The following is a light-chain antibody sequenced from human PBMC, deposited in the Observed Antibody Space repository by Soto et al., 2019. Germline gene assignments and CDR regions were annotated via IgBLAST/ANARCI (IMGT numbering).Light chain of an antibody. Sequence: QSALTQPASVSGSPGQSITISCTAITSDFGGYNYVSWYQHHPGKAPKLMIFEVSNRPSGVPSRFSGSKSGNTASLTISGLQAEDEADYYCTSYTSSSTWVFGGGTQLTVL. CDR2: EVS. CDR3: TSYTSSSTWV. J-gene: IGLJ3*02. V-gene: IGLV2-14*01. CDR1: TSDFGGYNY.